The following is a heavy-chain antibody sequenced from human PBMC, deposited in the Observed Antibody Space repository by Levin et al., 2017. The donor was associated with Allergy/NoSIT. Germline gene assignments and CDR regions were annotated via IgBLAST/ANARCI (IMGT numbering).Heavy chain of an antibody. Sequence: SGPTLVKPTQTLTLTCTFSGFSLSTSGVGVGWIRQPPGKALEWLALIYWDDDKRYSPSLKSRLTITKDTSKNQVVLTMTNMDPVDTATYYCAHRPSGYSSSWYGADQYYFDYWGQGTLVTVSS. J-gene: IGHJ4*02. CDR2: IYWDDDK. CDR1: GFSLSTSGVG. D-gene: IGHD6-13*01. CDR3: AHRPSGYSSSWYGADQYYFDY. V-gene: IGHV2-5*02.